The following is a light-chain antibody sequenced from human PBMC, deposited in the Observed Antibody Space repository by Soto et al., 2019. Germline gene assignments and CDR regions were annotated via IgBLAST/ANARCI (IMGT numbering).Light chain of an antibody. CDR3: QQYGSSPPRT. J-gene: IGKJ1*01. V-gene: IGKV3-20*01. CDR1: QSVGNN. Sequence: EIEMTQSPATLSASPGDRATLSCRASQSVGNNLAWYQQKPGQAPRLLIYDAASRATGIPDRFSGSGSGTDFTLTISRLEPEDFAVYYCQQYGSSPPRTFGQGTKVDIK. CDR2: DAA.